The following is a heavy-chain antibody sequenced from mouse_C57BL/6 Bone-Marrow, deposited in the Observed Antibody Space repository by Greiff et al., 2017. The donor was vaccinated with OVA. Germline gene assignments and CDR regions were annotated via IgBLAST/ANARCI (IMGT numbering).Heavy chain of an antibody. CDR3: ARSNYYPSFAY. D-gene: IGHD2-1*01. Sequence: QVQLQQPGAELVKPGASVKLSCKASGYTFTSYWMQWVKQRPGQGLEWIGEIDPSDSDTNYNQKFKGKATLTVDPSSSTAYMQLSSLTSEDSAVYYCARSNYYPSFAYWGQGTLVTVSA. J-gene: IGHJ3*01. V-gene: IGHV1-50*01. CDR2: IDPSDSDT. CDR1: GYTFTSYW.